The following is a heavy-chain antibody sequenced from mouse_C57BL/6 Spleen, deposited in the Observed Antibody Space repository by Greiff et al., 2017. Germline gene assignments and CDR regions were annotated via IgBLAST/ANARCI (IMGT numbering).Heavy chain of an antibody. J-gene: IGHJ4*01. Sequence: VQLQRSGPELVKPGASVKISCKASGYTFTDYYMNWVKQSHGKSLEWIGDINPNNGGTSYNQKFKGKATLTVDKSSSTAYMELRSLTSEDSAVYYCARGRGYAMDYWGQGTSVTVSS. CDR1: GYTFTDYY. CDR3: ARGRGYAMDY. V-gene: IGHV1-26*01. CDR2: INPNNGGT.